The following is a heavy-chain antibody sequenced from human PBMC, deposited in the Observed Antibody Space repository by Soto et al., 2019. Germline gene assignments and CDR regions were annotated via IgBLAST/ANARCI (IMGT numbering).Heavy chain of an antibody. J-gene: IGHJ5*02. V-gene: IGHV1-3*01. CDR3: ARDLSGYSSSYNWFDP. CDR2: INAGNGNT. CDR1: GYTFTSYA. D-gene: IGHD6-6*01. Sequence: GASVKVSCKASGYTFTSYAMHWVRQAPGQRLEWMGWINAGNGNTKYSQKFQGRVTITRDTSASTAYMELSSLRSEDTAVYYCARDLSGYSSSYNWFDPWGQGTLVTVSS.